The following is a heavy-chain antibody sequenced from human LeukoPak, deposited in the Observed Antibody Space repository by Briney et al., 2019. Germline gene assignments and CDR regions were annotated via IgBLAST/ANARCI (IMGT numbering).Heavy chain of an antibody. J-gene: IGHJ4*02. D-gene: IGHD4-17*01. CDR1: GGSISSSSYY. CDR2: IYYSGST. V-gene: IGHV4-39*01. CDR3: ARHPGDYPYFRY. Sequence: PSETLSLTCTVSGGSISSSSYYWGWIRHPPGKGLEWIGSIYYSGSTYYNPSLKSRVTISVDTSKNQFSLKLSSVTAADTAVYYCARHPGDYPYFRYWGQGTLVTVSS.